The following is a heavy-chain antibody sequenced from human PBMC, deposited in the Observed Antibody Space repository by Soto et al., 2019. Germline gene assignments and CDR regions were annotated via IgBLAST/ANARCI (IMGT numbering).Heavy chain of an antibody. D-gene: IGHD6-19*01. CDR2: IYYSGST. CDR1: GGSISSSSYY. Sequence: SETLSLTCTVSGGSISSSSYYWGWIRQPPGKGLEWIGSIYYSGSTYYNPSLKSRVTISVDTSKNQFSLKLSSVAAADTAVYYCARPAGSGWRYYYYGMDVWGQGTTVTVSS. CDR3: ARPAGSGWRYYYYGMDV. J-gene: IGHJ6*02. V-gene: IGHV4-39*01.